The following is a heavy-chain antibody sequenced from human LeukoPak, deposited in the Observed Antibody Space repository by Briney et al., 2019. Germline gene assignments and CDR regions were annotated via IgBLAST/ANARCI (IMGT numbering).Heavy chain of an antibody. CDR3: ATAGNYRFDY. Sequence: PGGSLRLSCAASGFPFSSYAMSWVGQAPGKGLEGVSALSGSGGSTYYVDSVKGRFTISRDNSKNTLHLQMNSLRAEDTAVYYCATAGNYRFDYWGQGTLVTVSS. V-gene: IGHV3-23*01. CDR1: GFPFSSYA. D-gene: IGHD1-7*01. CDR2: LSGSGGST. J-gene: IGHJ4*02.